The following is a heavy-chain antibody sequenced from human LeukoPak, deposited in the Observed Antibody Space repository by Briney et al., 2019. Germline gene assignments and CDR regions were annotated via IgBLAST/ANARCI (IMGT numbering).Heavy chain of an antibody. Sequence: GGSLRLSCVASGFTFSSYAMSWVRQAPGKGLEWVSTISDSGDNTYYADSVKGRFTISRDNAKKSLYLQMNSLRAEDTAVYYCARHLSGVTGYTYGRGIDYWGQGTLVTVSS. CDR2: ISDSGDNT. D-gene: IGHD5-18*01. J-gene: IGHJ4*02. CDR3: ARHLSGVTGYTYGRGIDY. V-gene: IGHV3-23*01. CDR1: GFTFSSYA.